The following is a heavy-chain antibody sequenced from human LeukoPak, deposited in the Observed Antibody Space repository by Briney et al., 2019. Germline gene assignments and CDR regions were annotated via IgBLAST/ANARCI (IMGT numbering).Heavy chain of an antibody. CDR3: ARDWGRRYSSGWYGDFDY. CDR2: ISYDGSDK. J-gene: IGHJ4*02. V-gene: IGHV3-30*03. Sequence: GRSLRLSCAASGFTFSSSGMHWVRQAPGKGLEWVAVISYDGSDKYYADSVKGRFAISRDNSKNTLYLQMNSLRPEDTAVYYCARDWGRRYSSGWYGDFDYWGQGTLVTVSS. D-gene: IGHD6-19*01. CDR1: GFTFSSSG.